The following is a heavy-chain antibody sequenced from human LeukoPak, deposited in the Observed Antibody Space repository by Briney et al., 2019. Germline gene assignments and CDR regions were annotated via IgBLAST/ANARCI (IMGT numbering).Heavy chain of an antibody. CDR1: GGSISSYY. V-gene: IGHV4-59*01. Sequence: SETLSLTCTVSGGSISSYYWSWIRQPPGKGLEWIGYIYYSGSTNYNPSLKSRVTISVDTSKNQFSLKLSSVTAADTAVYYCARAPTPSHWYFDLWGRGTLVTVSS. D-gene: IGHD2-15*01. J-gene: IGHJ2*01. CDR3: ARAPTPSHWYFDL. CDR2: IYYSGST.